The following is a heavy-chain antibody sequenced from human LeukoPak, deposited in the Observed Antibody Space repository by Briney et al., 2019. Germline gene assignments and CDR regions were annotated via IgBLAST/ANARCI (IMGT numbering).Heavy chain of an antibody. D-gene: IGHD3-16*02. CDR1: TFTFSSYT. Sequence: GGSLRLSCAASTFTFSSYTMNWVRQAPGTGLEWVSSISSSGSYIYYADSLKGRFTVSRDNARKSLYLQMNSLRAEDTAVYYCARASDHDWGSYRWAAFDIWGQGTMVTVSS. V-gene: IGHV3-21*01. CDR2: ISSSGSYI. CDR3: ARASDHDWGSYRWAAFDI. J-gene: IGHJ3*02.